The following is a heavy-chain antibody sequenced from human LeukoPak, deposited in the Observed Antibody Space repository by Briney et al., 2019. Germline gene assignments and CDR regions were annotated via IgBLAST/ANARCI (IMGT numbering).Heavy chain of an antibody. Sequence: GGSLRLSCAASGFTFSSYSMNWVRQAPGKGLEWVSFISSSSSYIYYADSVKGRLTISSDNAKNSLYLQMNSLRVEDTAVYYCARGSSSWYYLDYWGQGTLVTVSS. CDR2: ISSSSSYI. V-gene: IGHV3-21*01. CDR1: GFTFSSYS. J-gene: IGHJ4*02. D-gene: IGHD6-13*01. CDR3: ARGSSSWYYLDY.